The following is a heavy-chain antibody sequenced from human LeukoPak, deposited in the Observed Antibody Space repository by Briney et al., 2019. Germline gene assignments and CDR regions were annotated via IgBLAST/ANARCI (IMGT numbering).Heavy chain of an antibody. Sequence: GGSLRLSCAASGFTFSSYAMSWVRQAPGKGLEWVSAISGSGGSTYYADSVKGRFTISRDNSKNTLYLQMNSLRAEDTAVYYCAKDQGAGGIVVVVAASGAFDIWGQGTMVTVSS. CDR2: ISGSGGST. J-gene: IGHJ3*02. V-gene: IGHV3-23*01. D-gene: IGHD2-15*01. CDR1: GFTFSSYA. CDR3: AKDQGAGGIVVVVAASGAFDI.